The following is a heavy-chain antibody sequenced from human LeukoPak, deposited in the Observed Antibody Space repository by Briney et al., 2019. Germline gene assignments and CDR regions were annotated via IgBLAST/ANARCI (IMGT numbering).Heavy chain of an antibody. CDR2: ISGSGSST. CDR1: GFTFSTYA. V-gene: IGHV3-23*01. CDR3: AKPDYYGSLGAFDV. Sequence: GGSLRLPCAASGFTFSTYAMTWVRQAPGKGLEWVSTISGSGSSTYYADSVKGRFTISRDNSKNTLSLQMNSLRVEDTAVYYCAKPDYYGSLGAFDVWGQGTMVTVSS. D-gene: IGHD3-10*01. J-gene: IGHJ3*01.